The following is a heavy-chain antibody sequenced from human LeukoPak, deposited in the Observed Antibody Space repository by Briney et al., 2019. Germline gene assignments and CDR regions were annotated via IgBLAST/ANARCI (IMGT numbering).Heavy chain of an antibody. J-gene: IGHJ5*02. CDR1: GGTFSSYA. Sequence: SVKVSCKASGGTFSSYAISWVRQAPGQGLEWMGRIIPIFGIANYAQKFQGRVTITADKSTSTAYMELSSLRSEDTAVYYCASVLSGIAVAGSFDPWGQGTLVTVSS. D-gene: IGHD6-19*01. CDR2: IIPIFGIA. V-gene: IGHV1-69*04. CDR3: ASVLSGIAVAGSFDP.